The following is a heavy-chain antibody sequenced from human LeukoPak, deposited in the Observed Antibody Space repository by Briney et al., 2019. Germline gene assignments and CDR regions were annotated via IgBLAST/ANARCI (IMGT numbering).Heavy chain of an antibody. CDR3: ARDLGSARWGKSWFDP. V-gene: IGHV4-39*07. J-gene: IGHJ5*02. CDR2: IYYSGST. D-gene: IGHD3-16*01. Sequence: SETLSLTCTVSGGSISSSSYYWGWIRQPPGKGLEWIGSIYYSGSTYYNPSLKSRVTISVDTSKNQFSLKLSSVTAADTAVYYCARDLGSARWGKSWFDPWGQGTLVTVSS. CDR1: GGSISSSSYY.